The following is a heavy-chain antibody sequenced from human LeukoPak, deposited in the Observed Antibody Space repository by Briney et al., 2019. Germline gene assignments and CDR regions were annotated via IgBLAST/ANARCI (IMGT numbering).Heavy chain of an antibody. CDR2: IKSKIDGGTS. CDR1: GLSFSNAW. V-gene: IGHV3-15*01. J-gene: IGHJ5*02. CDR3: TTDDGYNMYNWFDP. D-gene: IGHD5-24*01. Sequence: PGGSLRLSCEASGLSFSNAWMSWVRQAPGKGLEWVGRIKSKIDGGTSIYAAPVKGRFTILRDDSKNSLYLQMNSLKTEDTAVYYCTTDDGYNMYNWFDPWGQGTLVTVSS.